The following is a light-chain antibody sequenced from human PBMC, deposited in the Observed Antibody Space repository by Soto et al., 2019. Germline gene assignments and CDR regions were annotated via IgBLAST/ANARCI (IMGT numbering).Light chain of an antibody. Sequence: DIQMTQSPSSLSASVGDRVTITCQASQDIGNHLNWYQLKVGKAPKVLIYDASNLQSGVPSRFSGSGSGTEFTLTISSLQPEDVATYYCLQLNTYPWTFGQGTKVEIK. J-gene: IGKJ1*01. CDR2: DAS. CDR3: LQLNTYPWT. CDR1: QDIGNH. V-gene: IGKV1-17*01.